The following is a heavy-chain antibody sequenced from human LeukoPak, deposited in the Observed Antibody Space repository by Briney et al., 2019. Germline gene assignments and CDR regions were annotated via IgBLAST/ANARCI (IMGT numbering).Heavy chain of an antibody. CDR1: GFTFSSYG. Sequence: PGGSLRLSCAASGFTFSSYGMHWVRQAPGKGLEWVAFIRYDGSNKYYADSVKGRFTISRDNSKNTLYLQMNSLRAEDTAVYYCAKDSGVGARPHGSFDIWGQGTMVTVSS. CDR2: IRYDGSNK. J-gene: IGHJ3*02. V-gene: IGHV3-30*02. CDR3: AKDSGVGARPHGSFDI. D-gene: IGHD1-14*01.